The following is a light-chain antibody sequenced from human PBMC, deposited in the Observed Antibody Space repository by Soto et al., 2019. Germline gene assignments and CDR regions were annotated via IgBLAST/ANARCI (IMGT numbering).Light chain of an antibody. V-gene: IGKV2-29*02. CDR2: EVS. Sequence: EIVMTQTPLSLSVTPGQAASISCKSSQSLSQGGGKITLNWYLQRPGQSPQLLIFEVSKRFSGVSDRFSGGGSGTDFTLHISRVEAEDVGVYSGLQGVQMPRTFGQGTKLEIK. CDR3: LQGVQMPRT. CDR1: QSLSQGGGKIT. J-gene: IGKJ1*01.